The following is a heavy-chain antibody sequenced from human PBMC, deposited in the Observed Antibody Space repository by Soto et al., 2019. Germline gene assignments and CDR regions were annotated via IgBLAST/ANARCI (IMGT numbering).Heavy chain of an antibody. CDR3: AMIEYRSGSDY. Sequence: GASVKVSCKASGGTFSSYPITWVRQAPGQGLEWLGGIFPIFGTTNYAQRFEDRVTITADELTSTAYMELSSLRSEDTAVYYCAMIEYRSGSDYWGQGTLVTVSS. CDR2: IFPIFGTT. J-gene: IGHJ4*02. D-gene: IGHD6-19*01. V-gene: IGHV1-69*13. CDR1: GGTFSSYP.